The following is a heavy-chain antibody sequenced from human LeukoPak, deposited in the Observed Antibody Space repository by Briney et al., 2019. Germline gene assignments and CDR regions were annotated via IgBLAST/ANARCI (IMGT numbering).Heavy chain of an antibody. D-gene: IGHD6-13*01. Sequence: LSGGSLRLSCAASGFTFSSYEMNWVRQAPGKGLEWVSYSSSSGSTIYYADSVKGRFTISRDNAKNSLYLQMSSLRVEDTAVYYCARGAAGGDFDYWGQGTLVTVSS. CDR1: GFTFSSYE. CDR2: SSSSGSTI. V-gene: IGHV3-48*03. J-gene: IGHJ4*02. CDR3: ARGAAGGDFDY.